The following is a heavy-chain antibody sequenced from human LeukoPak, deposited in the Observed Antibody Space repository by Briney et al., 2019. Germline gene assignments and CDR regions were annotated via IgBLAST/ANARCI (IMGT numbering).Heavy chain of an antibody. J-gene: IGHJ4*02. Sequence: ASATASSQVSAYTLTELSMHWVRHAPGGGREWMGGFDTEDGETIYAQKFQGRVTMTEDTSTDTAYMELSSLRSEDTAVYYCASQGGRRGYSYDSYWGQGTLVTVSS. CDR2: FDTEDGET. V-gene: IGHV1-24*01. CDR3: ASQGGRRGYSYDSY. D-gene: IGHD5-18*01. CDR1: AYTLTELS.